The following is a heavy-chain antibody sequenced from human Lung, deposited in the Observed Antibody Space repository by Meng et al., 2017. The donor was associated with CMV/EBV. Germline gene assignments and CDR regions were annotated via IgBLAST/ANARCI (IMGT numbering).Heavy chain of an antibody. CDR1: GFTFDDYA. J-gene: IGHJ5*02. CDR2: ISWNSDNL. V-gene: IGHV3-9*01. Sequence: SLKISCAASGFTFDDYAMHWVRQPPGKGLEWVSGISWNSDNLAYADSVKGRFTVSRDNAKNSLYLQMNSLRPEDTALYYCTRVALGFDLWGQGTLVTVYS. CDR3: TRVALGFDL.